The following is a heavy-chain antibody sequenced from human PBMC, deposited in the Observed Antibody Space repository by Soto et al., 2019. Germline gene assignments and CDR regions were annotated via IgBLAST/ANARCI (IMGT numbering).Heavy chain of an antibody. CDR2: ISGSGTYT. J-gene: IGHJ4*02. CDR3: VRGGSYCGGDCFDY. D-gene: IGHD2-21*02. V-gene: IGHV3-11*06. CDR1: GFTFSDYY. Sequence: QVQLVESGGGLVKPGGSLRLSCAASGFTFSDYYMSWIRQAPGKGLEWVSYISGSGTYTNYGDSVKGRFNISRDNAKNALYLQMNSLRAEDTAVYYCVRGGSYCGGDCFDYWGQGTLVTGSS.